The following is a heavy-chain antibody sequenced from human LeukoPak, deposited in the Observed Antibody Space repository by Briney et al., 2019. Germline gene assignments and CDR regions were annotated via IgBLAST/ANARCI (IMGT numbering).Heavy chain of an antibody. J-gene: IGHJ4*02. CDR2: IYYSGST. CDR1: GGSISSSSYY. CDR3: ARQDTTSYYDSSGYYPFDY. V-gene: IGHV4-39*01. D-gene: IGHD3-22*01. Sequence: PSETLSLTCTVSGGSISSSSYYWGWIRQPPGKGLEWIGSIYYSGSTYYNPSLKSRVTISIDTSKNQFSLKLSSVTAADTAVYYRARQDTTSYYDSSGYYPFDYWGQGTLVTVSS.